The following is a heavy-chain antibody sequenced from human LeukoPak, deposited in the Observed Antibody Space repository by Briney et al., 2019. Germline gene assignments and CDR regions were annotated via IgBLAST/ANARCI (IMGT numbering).Heavy chain of an antibody. CDR2: IYTSGST. CDR3: ARDLVLSVSEYYFDY. Sequence: PSETLSLTCTVSGGSISSYYWSWIRQPAGKGLEWIGRIYTSGSTNYNPSLKSRVTMSVDTSKNQFPLKLSSVTAADTAVYYCARDLVLSVSEYYFDYWGQGTLVTVSS. V-gene: IGHV4-4*07. CDR1: GGSISSYY. D-gene: IGHD2-8*02. J-gene: IGHJ4*02.